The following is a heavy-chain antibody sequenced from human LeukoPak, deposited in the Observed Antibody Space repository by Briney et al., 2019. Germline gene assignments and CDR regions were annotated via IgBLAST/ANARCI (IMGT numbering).Heavy chain of an antibody. D-gene: IGHD7-27*01. CDR1: GFTFSSYW. Sequence: PGGALRLSCAASGFTFSSYWMSWVRQAPGKGLEWVANIKQDGSEKYYVDSVRGRFTISRDNAENSLYLRMNSLRDEDTAVYHCAKTGERDYWGRGTLVTVSS. CDR2: IKQDGSEK. V-gene: IGHV3-7*01. CDR3: AKTGERDY. J-gene: IGHJ4*02.